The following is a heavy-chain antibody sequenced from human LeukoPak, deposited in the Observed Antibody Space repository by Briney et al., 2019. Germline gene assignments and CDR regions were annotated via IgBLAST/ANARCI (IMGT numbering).Heavy chain of an antibody. CDR3: AAFGYDILTGYYHLFDY. CDR1: GGSISSYY. J-gene: IGHJ4*02. V-gene: IGHV4-59*01. D-gene: IGHD3-9*01. Sequence: PSETLSLTCTVSGGSISSYYWSWLRQPPGKGLEGIGYIYYSGITNYNPSLKRRFTIPVDTSKNQFSLKLSSVPAADTAVYYCAAFGYDILTGYYHLFDYWGQGTLVTVSS. CDR2: IYYSGIT.